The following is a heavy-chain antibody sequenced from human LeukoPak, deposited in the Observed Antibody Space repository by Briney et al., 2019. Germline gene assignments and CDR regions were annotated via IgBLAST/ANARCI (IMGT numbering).Heavy chain of an antibody. CDR1: GGSISSYY. D-gene: IGHD6-6*01. J-gene: IGHJ5*02. CDR2: IYYSGST. Sequence: SETLSLTCTVSGGSISSYYWSWIRQPPGKGLEWIGYIYYSGSTNYNPSLKSRVTISVDTSKNQFSLKLSSVTAADTAVYYRARGGIAARPDWFDPWGQGTLVTVSS. CDR3: ARGGIAARPDWFDP. V-gene: IGHV4-59*01.